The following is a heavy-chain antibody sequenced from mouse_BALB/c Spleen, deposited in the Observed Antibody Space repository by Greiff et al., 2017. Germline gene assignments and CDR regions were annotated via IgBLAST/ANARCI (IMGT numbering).Heavy chain of an antibody. Sequence: ESGPGLVKPSQSLSLTCSVTGYSITSGYYWNWIRQFPGNKLEWMGYISYDGSNNYNPSLKNRISITRDTSKNQFFLKLNSVTTEDTATYYCARDEDGSSYDYFDYWGQGTTLTVSS. V-gene: IGHV3-6*02. D-gene: IGHD1-1*01. CDR1: GYSITSGYY. CDR3: ARDEDGSSYDYFDY. J-gene: IGHJ2*01. CDR2: ISYDGSN.